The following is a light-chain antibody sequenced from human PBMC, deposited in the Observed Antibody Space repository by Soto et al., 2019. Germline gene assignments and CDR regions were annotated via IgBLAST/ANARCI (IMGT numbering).Light chain of an antibody. CDR2: GAS. CDR1: QSVNSK. V-gene: IGKV3-15*01. J-gene: IGKJ5*01. Sequence: EIVMTQSPATLSVSPGERATFSCRASQSVNSKSAWYQQKPGQAPRLLIYGASTRATGIPARFSGSGSGTEFTLTISSLQSEDSAVYYCQQYDNWPPITFGQGTRLEIK. CDR3: QQYDNWPPIT.